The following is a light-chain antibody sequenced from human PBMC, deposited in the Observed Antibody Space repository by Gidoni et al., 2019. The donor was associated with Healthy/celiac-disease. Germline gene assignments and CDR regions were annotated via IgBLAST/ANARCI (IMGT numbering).Light chain of an antibody. Sequence: EIVLTQSPATLSLSPGARATLSCRASQSVSSYLAWYQQKPGQAPRLLIYDASNRATGIPARFSGSGYGTDFTLTISSLEPEDFAVYYCQQRSNWPPYTFGQXTKLEIK. CDR2: DAS. J-gene: IGKJ2*01. V-gene: IGKV3-11*01. CDR1: QSVSSY. CDR3: QQRSNWPPYT.